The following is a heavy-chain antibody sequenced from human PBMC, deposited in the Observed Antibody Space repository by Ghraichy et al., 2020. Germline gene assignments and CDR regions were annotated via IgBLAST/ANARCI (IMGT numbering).Heavy chain of an antibody. V-gene: IGHV3-23*01. CDR3: AKRGTVTTGSWYFDL. Sequence: GGSLRLSCAASGFTFSSYAMSWVRQAPGKGLEWVSAISGSGRNTYYADSVKGRFSISRDNSKNTLYLQMNSLRAEDTAVYYCAKRGTVTTGSWYFDLWGRGTLVTVSS. J-gene: IGHJ2*01. D-gene: IGHD4-17*01. CDR2: ISGSGRNT. CDR1: GFTFSSYA.